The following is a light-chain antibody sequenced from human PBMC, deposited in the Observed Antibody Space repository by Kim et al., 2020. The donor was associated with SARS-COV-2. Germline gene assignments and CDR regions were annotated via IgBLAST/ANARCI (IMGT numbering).Light chain of an antibody. CDR1: SSNIGRNT. J-gene: IGLJ2*01. CDR2: SNN. CDR3: AGWDDSLNGVV. V-gene: IGLV1-44*01. Sequence: ELTQPPSASGTPGQRVTISCSGSSSNIGRNTVNWYQQLPGTAPKVLIYSNNQRPSGVPDRFSGSKSGTSASLAISGLQSEDEADYYCAGWDDSLNGVVFGGGTQLTVL.